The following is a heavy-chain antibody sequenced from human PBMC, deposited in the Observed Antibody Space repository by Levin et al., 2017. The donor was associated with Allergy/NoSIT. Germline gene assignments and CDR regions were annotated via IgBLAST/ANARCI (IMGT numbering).Heavy chain of an antibody. D-gene: IGHD3-16*02. Sequence: SQTLSLTCAVYGGSFGGYYWSWIRQPPGKGLEWIGEVSHRGSTTYNPSLQSRVTISVDTSRNQFSLRLNSVTAADTAVYYCAVFSFRYGTFDIGGQGTMVTVSS. CDR1: GGSFGGYY. CDR3: AVFSFRYGTFDI. CDR2: VSHRGST. J-gene: IGHJ3*02. V-gene: IGHV4-34*01.